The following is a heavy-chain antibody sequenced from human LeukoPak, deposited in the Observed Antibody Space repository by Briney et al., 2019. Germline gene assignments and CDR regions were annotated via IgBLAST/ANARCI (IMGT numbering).Heavy chain of an antibody. CDR2: IYYSGST. CDR1: GGSISSSSYY. Sequence: SETLSLTCTVSGGSISSSSYYWGWIRQPPGKGLEWIGSIYYSGSTYYNPSLKSRVTISVDTSKNQFSLKLSSVTAADTAVYYCASATLYSGSYHFDYWGQGTLVTVSS. J-gene: IGHJ4*02. CDR3: ASATLYSGSYHFDY. V-gene: IGHV4-39*01. D-gene: IGHD1-26*01.